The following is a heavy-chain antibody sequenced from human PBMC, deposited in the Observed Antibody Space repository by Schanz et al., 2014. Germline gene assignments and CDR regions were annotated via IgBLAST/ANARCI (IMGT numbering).Heavy chain of an antibody. CDR2: VSGTSIYI. J-gene: IGHJ6*02. Sequence: PLVEFGGGLVQPGGSLRLSCEASGFSFSVSWMNWVRQAPGKGLEWVSSVSGTSIYIYYADSVKGRFTISRDNAENSLYLQMNSLRAEDTAVYYCARVRAAHPYYYGMDVWGQGTTVTVSS. V-gene: IGHV3-21*01. CDR1: GFSFSVSW. CDR3: ARVRAAHPYYYGMDV. D-gene: IGHD6-6*01.